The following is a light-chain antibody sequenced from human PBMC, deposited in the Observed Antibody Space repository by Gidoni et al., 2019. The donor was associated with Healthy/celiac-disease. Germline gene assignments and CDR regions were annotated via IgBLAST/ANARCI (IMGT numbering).Light chain of an antibody. CDR1: QGLLHSNGYNY. J-gene: IGKJ5*01. CDR3: MQALQTPRT. V-gene: IGKV2-28*01. CDR2: LGS. Sequence: DIVMTQSPLSLLVTPGEPASISCRSSQGLLHSNGYNYLDWYLQKPGQSPQLLIYLGSNRASGVPDRFSGSCSGTDFTLKISRVEAEDVGVYYCMQALQTPRTFGQGTRLEIK.